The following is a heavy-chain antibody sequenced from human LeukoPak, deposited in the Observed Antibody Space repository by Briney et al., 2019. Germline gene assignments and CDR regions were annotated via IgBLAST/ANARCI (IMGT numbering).Heavy chain of an antibody. J-gene: IGHJ4*02. Sequence: GESLKISCRGSGYSFSSYWIAWVRQMPGKGLEFVGVIHPADSDTRYSPSFQGQVTISADKSISTAYLQWSSLKASDTAMYYCARFGDSSGYWAHPYDYWGQGTLVTVSS. D-gene: IGHD3-22*01. CDR2: IHPADSDT. CDR3: ARFGDSSGYWAHPYDY. V-gene: IGHV5-51*01. CDR1: GYSFSSYW.